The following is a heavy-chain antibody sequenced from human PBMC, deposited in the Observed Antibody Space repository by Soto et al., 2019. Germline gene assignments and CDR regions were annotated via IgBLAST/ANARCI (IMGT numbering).Heavy chain of an antibody. J-gene: IGHJ4*02. V-gene: IGHV3-21*02. CDR3: AREGGPGFGELLV. Sequence: EVQLVESGAGLVKPGGSLRLSCAASGFTFSSYSMDWVRQAPGKGLEWVSSISTSGAYIYYADSVKGRFTISRANAKNSLFLQMDSLSVEDTAVYYCAREGGPGFGELLVWGQGALVTVSS. CDR1: GFTFSSYS. CDR2: ISTSGAYI. D-gene: IGHD3-10*01.